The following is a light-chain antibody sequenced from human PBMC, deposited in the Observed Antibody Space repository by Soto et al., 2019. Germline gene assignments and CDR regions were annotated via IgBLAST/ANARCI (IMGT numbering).Light chain of an antibody. J-gene: IGKJ1*01. CDR1: QSVSSSY. V-gene: IGKV3-20*01. CDR3: QQYGNSPLT. Sequence: EIVLTQSPGTLSLSPGERATLSCRASQSVSSSYLAWYQQKPGQAPRLLIYGASSRATGITDRFSGSGSGTDFNLTIRSLEPEDFAVYYCQQYGNSPLTFGQGTKVEIK. CDR2: GAS.